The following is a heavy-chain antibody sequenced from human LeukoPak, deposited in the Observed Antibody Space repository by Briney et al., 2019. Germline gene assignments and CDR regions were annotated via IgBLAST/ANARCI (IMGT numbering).Heavy chain of an antibody. J-gene: IGHJ4*02. Sequence: PGGSLRLSRAASVFTFSIYAMHGVREAPGKGREGGAVISYEGSNKYYADSLKGRFTLSRDNSKNTLYLQTNSLRADDTAVYYCARVSRFGELLNYYFDYWGQGTLVTVSS. CDR1: VFTFSIYA. CDR3: ARVSRFGELLNYYFDY. CDR2: ISYEGSNK. V-gene: IGHV3-30*04. D-gene: IGHD3-10*01.